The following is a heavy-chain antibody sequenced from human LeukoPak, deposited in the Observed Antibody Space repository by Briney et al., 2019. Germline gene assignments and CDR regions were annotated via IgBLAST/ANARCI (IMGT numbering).Heavy chain of an antibody. J-gene: IGHJ3*02. D-gene: IGHD4-17*01. Sequence: GGSLRLSCAASGFIFSTYEMNWVRQAPGRGLEWVSYFTGSGGKTYYADSGKGRFTISRDNGNKLLFLHMNSLRAEDTAVYDCARDLGDYVGYDAFDIWGQGTMVTVSS. V-gene: IGHV3-48*03. CDR3: ARDLGDYVGYDAFDI. CDR2: FTGSGGKT. CDR1: GFIFSTYE.